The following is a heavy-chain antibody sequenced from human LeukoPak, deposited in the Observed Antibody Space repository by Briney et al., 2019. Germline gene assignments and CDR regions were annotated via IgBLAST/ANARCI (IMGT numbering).Heavy chain of an antibody. D-gene: IGHD6-19*01. CDR3: AKDRGIAVTASSNWCVP. Sequence: GGSLRLSCAASGFTFNSYAMSWVRQAPGKGLEWVSAIGGSGGYTYYADSVKGRFTISRDNSKNTLFLQMNSLRAEDTAVYYCAKDRGIAVTASSNWCVPWGQGTLVTVFS. J-gene: IGHJ5*02. CDR2: IGGSGGYT. V-gene: IGHV3-23*01. CDR1: GFTFNSYA.